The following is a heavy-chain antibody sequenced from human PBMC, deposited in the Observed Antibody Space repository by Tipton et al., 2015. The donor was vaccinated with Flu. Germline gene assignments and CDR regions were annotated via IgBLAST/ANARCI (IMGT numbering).Heavy chain of an antibody. CDR2: ISSSGSTI. CDR3: ARRGHGYNEFHY. CDR1: GFTFSDYF. Sequence: SLRLSCAASGFTFSDYFMTWIRQAPGKGLDWVSYISSSGSTIYYADSVRGRFTISRDNAKDSLYLQMNSLRAEDTAVYYCARRGHGYNEFHYWGQGTLVTVSS. J-gene: IGHJ4*02. D-gene: IGHD5-24*01. V-gene: IGHV3-11*01.